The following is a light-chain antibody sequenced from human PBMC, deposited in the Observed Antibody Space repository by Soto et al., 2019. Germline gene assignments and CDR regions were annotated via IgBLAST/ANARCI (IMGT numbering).Light chain of an antibody. CDR3: LKFDQWPWT. CDR2: GAY. Sequence: EIVMTQSPAALSVSPGESATISCRASQSVGSNVAWYQQKPSQAPRLLIYGAYTRDTGVRARFSGSGSEREFTLTISSLQSEDFAVFDWLKFDQWPWTFGQGTKVEIK. J-gene: IGKJ1*01. V-gene: IGKV3-15*01. CDR1: QSVGSN.